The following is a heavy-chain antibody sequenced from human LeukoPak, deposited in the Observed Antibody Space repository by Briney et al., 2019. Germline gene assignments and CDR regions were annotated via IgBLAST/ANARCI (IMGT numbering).Heavy chain of an antibody. Sequence: ASVKVSCKASGGTFSSYAISWVRQAPGQGLEWMGGIIPIFGTANYAQKFQGRVTITTDESTSTAYMELSSLRSEDTAVYYCARGPPIVVVPAAIRDYYYMDVWGKGTTVTVSS. J-gene: IGHJ6*03. CDR2: IIPIFGTA. D-gene: IGHD2-2*02. CDR3: ARGPPIVVVPAAIRDYYYMDV. CDR1: GGTFSSYA. V-gene: IGHV1-69*05.